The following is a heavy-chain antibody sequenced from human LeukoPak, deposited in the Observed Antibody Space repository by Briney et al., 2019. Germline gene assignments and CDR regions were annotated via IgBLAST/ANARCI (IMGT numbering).Heavy chain of an antibody. Sequence: SETLSLTCTVSGGSISSYHWIWIRQPPGKGLEWIGYIHYSGSTNYNPSLKSRVATSVDTSKKQFSLKLRSVTAADTAVYYCARSVSWGLLVRDDAFDIWGQGTMVTVSS. CDR1: GGSISSYH. V-gene: IGHV4-59*08. D-gene: IGHD2-21*01. CDR3: ARSVSWGLLVRDDAFDI. J-gene: IGHJ3*02. CDR2: IHYSGST.